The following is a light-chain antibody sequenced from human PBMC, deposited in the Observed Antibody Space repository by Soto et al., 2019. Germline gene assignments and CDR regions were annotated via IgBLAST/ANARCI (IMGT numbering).Light chain of an antibody. CDR1: QSVSSN. J-gene: IGKJ1*01. Sequence: EIVMTQSPATLSVSPGERATLSCRASQSVSSNLAWYQQKPGQAPRLLSYGASTRATGIPARFSGSGSGTDFTLTISSLQSEDFAVYYCQQYDNLPRTFGQGTKVEI. CDR2: GAS. V-gene: IGKV3-15*01. CDR3: QQYDNLPRT.